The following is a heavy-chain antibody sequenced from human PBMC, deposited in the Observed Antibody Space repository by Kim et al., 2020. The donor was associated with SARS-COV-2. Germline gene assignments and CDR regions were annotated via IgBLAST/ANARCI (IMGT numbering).Heavy chain of an antibody. D-gene: IGHD5-18*01. J-gene: IGHJ4*02. Sequence: GGSLRLSCAASGFTFSSYAMSWVRQAPGKGLEWVSAISGSGGSTYYADSVKGRFTISRDNSKNTLYLQMNSPRAEDTVVYYCAKRASVQLWPPVLDYWGQGALVTVSS. CDR3: AKRASVQLWPPVLDY. CDR2: ISGSGGST. V-gene: IGHV3-23*01. CDR1: GFTFSSYA.